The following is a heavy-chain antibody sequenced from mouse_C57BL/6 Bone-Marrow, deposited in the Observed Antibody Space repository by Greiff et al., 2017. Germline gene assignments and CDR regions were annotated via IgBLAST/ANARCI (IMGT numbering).Heavy chain of an antibody. J-gene: IGHJ4*01. CDR1: GYTFTNYW. CDR3: ARSYDYDDYTMDY. D-gene: IGHD2-4*01. V-gene: IGHV1-64*01. Sequence: QVQLQQPGAELVKPGASVKLSCKASGYTFTNYWMHWVKQRPGQGLEWIGLMHPNGGSPDYNEKFKSEATLRVDKSSRTAYMELSSLTSEDSAVDDCARSYDYDDYTMDYGGQGTSGTVTS. CDR2: MHPNGGSP.